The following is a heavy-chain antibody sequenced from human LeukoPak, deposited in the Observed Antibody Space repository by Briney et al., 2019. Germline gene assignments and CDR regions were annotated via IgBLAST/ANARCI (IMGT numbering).Heavy chain of an antibody. CDR1: GGSISSGDYY. J-gene: IGHJ4*02. Sequence: SGTLSLTCTVSGGSISSGDYYWSWIRQPPGKGLEWIGYIYYSGSTYYNPSLKSRVTISVDTSKNQFSLKLSSVTAADTAVYYCARSTAQYYYDSSGYSNWGQGTLVTVSS. CDR2: IYYSGST. D-gene: IGHD3-22*01. V-gene: IGHV4-30-4*08. CDR3: ARSTAQYYYDSSGYSN.